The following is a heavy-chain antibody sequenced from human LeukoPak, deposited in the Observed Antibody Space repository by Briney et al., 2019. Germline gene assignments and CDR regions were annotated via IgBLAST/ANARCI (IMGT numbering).Heavy chain of an antibody. J-gene: IGHJ5*02. CDR3: ARRRTLRLDAFDP. CDR1: GYSFTNYR. D-gene: IGHD5/OR15-5a*01. CDR2: IYPGDSDT. V-gene: IGHV5-51*01. Sequence: GESLKISCKGSGYSFTNYRIGWVRQMPGEGLEWMGTIYPGDSDTRYSPSFQGQVTISVDKSISTAYLQWSSLKASDTAMYYCARRRTLRLDAFDPWGQGTLVTVSS.